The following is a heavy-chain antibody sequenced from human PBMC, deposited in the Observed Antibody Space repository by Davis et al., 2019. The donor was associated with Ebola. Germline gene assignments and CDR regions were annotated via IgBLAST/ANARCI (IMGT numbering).Heavy chain of an antibody. J-gene: IGHJ4*02. CDR2: ISYDGSNK. CDR1: GFTFSSYG. D-gene: IGHD3-22*01. CDR3: AKEDYYYNSSGYGTPHFDY. V-gene: IGHV3-30*18. Sequence: GESLKISCAASGFTFSSYGMHWVRQAPGKGLEWVAVISYDGSNKYYADSVKGRFTISRDNSKNTLYLQMNSLRAEDTAVYYCAKEDYYYNSSGYGTPHFDYWGQGTLVTVSS.